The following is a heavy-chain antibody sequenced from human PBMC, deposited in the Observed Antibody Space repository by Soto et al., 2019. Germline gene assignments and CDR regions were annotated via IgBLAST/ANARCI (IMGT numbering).Heavy chain of an antibody. D-gene: IGHD5-12*01. CDR1: GFTLMNYA. J-gene: IGHJ3*01. CDR3: EGSWT. V-gene: IGHV3-23*01. CDR2: ISARGDRT. Sequence: EVQLLVSGGGSVQPGGSLRLSCEVSGFTLMNYAMSGVRQAPGKGLEWVSQISARGDRTYYADSVKGRFTISKDSSKNTLFLQLNSLRGEDSAVYYCEGSWTWGQGTMVTVSS.